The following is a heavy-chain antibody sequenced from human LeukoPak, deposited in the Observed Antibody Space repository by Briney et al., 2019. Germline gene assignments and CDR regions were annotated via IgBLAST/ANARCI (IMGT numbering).Heavy chain of an antibody. J-gene: IGHJ3*02. CDR3: AKRGSYARDAFDI. CDR1: GFTFSNYA. Sequence: GGSLRLSCAASGFTFSNYAMSWVRQAPGKGLGWVSVISGSGGSTYYADSVKGRFTISRDNSKNTLYLQMNSLRAEDTAVYYCAKRGSYARDAFDIWGQGTMVTVSS. CDR2: ISGSGGST. V-gene: IGHV3-23*01.